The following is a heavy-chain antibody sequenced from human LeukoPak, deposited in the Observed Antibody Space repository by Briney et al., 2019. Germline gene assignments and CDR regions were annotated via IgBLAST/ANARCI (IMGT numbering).Heavy chain of an antibody. Sequence: ASVKVSCKASGYTFTSYYMHWVRQAPGQGLEWMGWMNPNSGNTGYAQKFQGKVTMTRNTSISTAYMELSSLRSEDTAVYYCARGGSSGWLPWGQGTLVTVSS. CDR2: MNPNSGNT. D-gene: IGHD6-19*01. J-gene: IGHJ5*02. CDR1: GYTFTSYY. CDR3: ARGGSSGWLP. V-gene: IGHV1-8*02.